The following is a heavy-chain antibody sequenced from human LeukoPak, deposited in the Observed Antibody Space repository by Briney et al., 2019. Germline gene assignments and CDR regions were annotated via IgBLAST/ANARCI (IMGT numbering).Heavy chain of an antibody. D-gene: IGHD6-13*01. Sequence: PGGSLRLSCAASGFTFSSYSMNWVRQAPGKGLEWVSSISSSSSYIYYADTVKGRFTISRDNAKNTLYLQMNSLRAEDTAVYYCARVGHSSSWYYFDYWGQGTLVTVSS. J-gene: IGHJ4*02. V-gene: IGHV3-21*01. CDR1: GFTFSSYS. CDR2: ISSSSSYI. CDR3: ARVGHSSSWYYFDY.